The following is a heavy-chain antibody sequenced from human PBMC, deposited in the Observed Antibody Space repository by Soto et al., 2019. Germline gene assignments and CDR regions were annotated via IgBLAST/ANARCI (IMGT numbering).Heavy chain of an antibody. D-gene: IGHD2-15*01. Sequence: ASVKVSCKASGYTFTGYYMHWVRQAPGQGLEWMGWINPNSGGTNYAQKFQGWVTMTRDTSISTAYMELSRLRSDDTAAYYCARGATPSSSVYYYYMDVCGKXPTVTVSS. CDR2: INPNSGGT. CDR3: ARGATPSSSVYYYYMDV. V-gene: IGHV1-2*04. CDR1: GYTFTGYY. J-gene: IGHJ6*03.